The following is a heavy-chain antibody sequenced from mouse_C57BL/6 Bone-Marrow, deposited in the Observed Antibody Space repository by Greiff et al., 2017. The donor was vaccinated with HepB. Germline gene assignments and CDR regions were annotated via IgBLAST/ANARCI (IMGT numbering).Heavy chain of an antibody. CDR1: GFTFSSYG. V-gene: IGHV5-6*01. J-gene: IGHJ4*01. D-gene: IGHD1-1*01. CDR3: ARQGVYYYGTGYAMDY. Sequence: EVQLVESGGDLVKPGGSLKLSCAASGFTFSSYGMSWVRQTPDKRLEWVATLSSGGSYTYYPDSVKGRFTISRDNAKNTLYLQMSSLKSEDTAMYYCARQGVYYYGTGYAMDYWGQGTSVTVSS. CDR2: LSSGGSYT.